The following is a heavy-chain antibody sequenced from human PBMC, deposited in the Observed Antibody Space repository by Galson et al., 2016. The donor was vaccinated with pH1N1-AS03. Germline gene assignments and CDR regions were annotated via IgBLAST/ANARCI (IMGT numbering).Heavy chain of an antibody. J-gene: IGHJ4*02. Sequence: SLRLSCAASGFTFSNAWMNWVRQAPGKGLEWVGRIKSQIYGGTIDYAAPVKGKFTISRDDSKDTLSLHMNSLETEDTDVYYCTTGLYDTGGVDHWGQGTLVTVSS. CDR3: TTGLYDTGGVDH. V-gene: IGHV3-15*01. CDR1: GFTFSNAW. CDR2: IKSQIYGGTI. D-gene: IGHD3-16*01.